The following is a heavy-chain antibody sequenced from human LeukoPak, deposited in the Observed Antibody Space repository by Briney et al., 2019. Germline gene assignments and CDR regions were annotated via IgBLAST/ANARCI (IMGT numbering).Heavy chain of an antibody. CDR1: GGYISSYY. CDR3: ARVGSGNWYFDL. CDR2: IYYSGST. J-gene: IGHJ2*01. Sequence: PSETLSLTCTVSGGYISSYYWSWLRQPPGKGLEWIGYIYYSGSTNYNPSLKSRVTISVDTSKNQFSLKLSSVTAADTAVYYCARVGSGNWYFDLWGRGTLVTVSS. D-gene: IGHD6-13*01. V-gene: IGHV4-59*01.